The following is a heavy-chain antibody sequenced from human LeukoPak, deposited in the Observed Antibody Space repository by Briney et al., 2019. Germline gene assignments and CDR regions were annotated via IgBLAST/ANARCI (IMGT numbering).Heavy chain of an antibody. J-gene: IGHJ5*02. V-gene: IGHV1-2*02. D-gene: IGHD3-9*01. CDR1: GYTFTSYD. Sequence: GASVKVSCKASGYTFTSYDINWVRQATGQGLEWMGWINPNSGGTNYAQKFQGRVTMTRDTSISTAYMELSRLRSDDTAVYYCARDYDILTGHHNWFDPWGQGTLVTVSS. CDR2: INPNSGGT. CDR3: ARDYDILTGHHNWFDP.